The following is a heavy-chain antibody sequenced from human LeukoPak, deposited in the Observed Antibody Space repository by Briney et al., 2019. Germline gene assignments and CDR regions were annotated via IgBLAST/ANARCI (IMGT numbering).Heavy chain of an antibody. CDR1: GFTFDDYA. CDR2: ISGDGGST. J-gene: IGHJ6*03. V-gene: IGHV3-43*02. CDR3: AKAPLRFLEWLFNYYIDV. D-gene: IGHD3-3*01. Sequence: GGSLRLSCAASGFTFDDYAMHWVRQAPGKGLEWVSLISGDGGSTYYADSVKGRFTISRDNSKNSLYLQMNSLRTEDTALYYCAKAPLRFLEWLFNYYIDVWGKGTTVTVSS.